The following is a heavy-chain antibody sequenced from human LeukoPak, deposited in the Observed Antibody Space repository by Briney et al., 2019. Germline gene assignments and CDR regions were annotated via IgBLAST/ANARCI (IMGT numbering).Heavy chain of an antibody. CDR1: GFTFSSYG. J-gene: IGHJ6*02. D-gene: IGHD3-10*01. V-gene: IGHV3-30*18. CDR3: AKDLNMVRGVTHPFYYYGVDV. CDR2: ISYDGSNK. Sequence: PGGSLRLSCAASGFTFSSYGMHWVRQAPGKGLEWVAVISYDGSNKYYADSVKGRFTISRDNSKNTLYLQMNSLRAEDTAVYYCAKDLNMVRGVTHPFYYYGVDVWGQGTTVTVSS.